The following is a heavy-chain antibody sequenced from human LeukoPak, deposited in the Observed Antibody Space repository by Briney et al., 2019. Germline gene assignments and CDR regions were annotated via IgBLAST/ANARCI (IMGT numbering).Heavy chain of an antibody. V-gene: IGHV1-2*02. D-gene: IGHD2-2*01. CDR3: ASDPVVLVPAAIFNWFDP. Sequence: GASVKVSCKASGYTFTGYYIHWVRQAPGQGLEWMGWINPNSGGTNYAQKFQGRVTMTRDTSISTAYMELSRLRSDDTAVYYCASDPVVLVPAAIFNWFDPWGQGTLVTVSS. J-gene: IGHJ5*02. CDR1: GYTFTGYY. CDR2: INPNSGGT.